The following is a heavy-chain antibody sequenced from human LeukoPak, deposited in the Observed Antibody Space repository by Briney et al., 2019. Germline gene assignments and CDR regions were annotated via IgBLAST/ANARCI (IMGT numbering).Heavy chain of an antibody. CDR1: GGSISSSNW. D-gene: IGHD6-13*01. CDR3: ARDEAAAEDYYGMDV. Sequence: SETLSLTCAVSGGSISSSNWWSWVRQPPGKGLEWIGEIYHSGSTNYNPSLRSRVTISVDKSKNQFSLKLSSVTAADTAVYYCARDEAAAEDYYGMDVWGQGTTVTVSS. V-gene: IGHV4-4*02. CDR2: IYHSGST. J-gene: IGHJ6*02.